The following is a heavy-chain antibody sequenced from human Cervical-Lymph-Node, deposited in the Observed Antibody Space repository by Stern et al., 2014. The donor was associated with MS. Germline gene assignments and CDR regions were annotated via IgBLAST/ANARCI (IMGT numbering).Heavy chain of an antibody. D-gene: IGHD5-24*01. V-gene: IGHV3-23*04. CDR3: AKDTIGRDVYTNMGSYFDF. Sequence: VQLVESGGGLVQPGGSLRLSCAASGFTFSSYAMSWVRQAPGKGLEWVSAISGSGGSTYYADSVKGRFTISRDNSKNTLYLQMNSLRAEDTAVYYCAKDTIGRDVYTNMGSYFDFWGQGTLVTVSS. CDR2: ISGSGGST. J-gene: IGHJ4*02. CDR1: GFTFSSYA.